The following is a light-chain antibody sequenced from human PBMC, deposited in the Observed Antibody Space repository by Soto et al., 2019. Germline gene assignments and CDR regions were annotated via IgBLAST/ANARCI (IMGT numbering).Light chain of an antibody. CDR2: DND. CDR3: GTWESYLSVGV. Sequence: QSVLTQPPSVSAAPGQTVTISCSGRGXNIGSNSVSWYQQVPGTAPKLLLYDNDKRPSGIPDRFFGSKSGTSATLGIAGLQTADEADYYCGTWESYLSVGVFGGGTKVTVL. CDR1: GXNIGSNS. J-gene: IGLJ2*01. V-gene: IGLV1-51*01.